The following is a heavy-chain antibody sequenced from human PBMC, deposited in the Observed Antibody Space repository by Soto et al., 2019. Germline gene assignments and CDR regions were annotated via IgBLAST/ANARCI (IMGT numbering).Heavy chain of an antibody. CDR3: AREVKGVTSFDY. D-gene: IGHD3-10*01. CDR2: LNGGVDGT. V-gene: IGHV1-3*01. J-gene: IGHJ4*02. Sequence: QVRLIQSGPEMMQPRASVRVSCKASGFTALSYAFHWVRQAPGQGPEWLGWLNGGVDGTSYSQRFQGRVTISRDTSANTVYLEVNALTSEDTAVYYCAREVKGVTSFDYWGQGTLVTVSS. CDR1: GFTALSYA.